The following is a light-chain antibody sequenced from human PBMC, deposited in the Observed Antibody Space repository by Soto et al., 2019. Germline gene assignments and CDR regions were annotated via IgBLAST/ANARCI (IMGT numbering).Light chain of an antibody. CDR3: QQLGSSSWT. Sequence: EIVVTQSPGTLSLSRGEGASLSCRASQRGNSVYLAWYQQKPGQAPRLRIYVASSRPTGIPVRFRGGGSGTDFSLTIRRLEREDFAVYHCQQLGSSSWTFGEGTKVYIQ. J-gene: IGKJ1*01. CDR1: QRGNSVY. V-gene: IGKV3-20*01. CDR2: VAS.